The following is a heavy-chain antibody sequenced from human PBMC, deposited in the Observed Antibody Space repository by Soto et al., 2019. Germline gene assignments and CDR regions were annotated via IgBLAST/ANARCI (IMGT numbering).Heavy chain of an antibody. V-gene: IGHV4-31*03. CDR2: IYYSGNT. Sequence: SETLSLTCTVSGGSISSGGYCWNWIRQHPGKGLEWIGYIYYSGNTYYNPSLKSRLTISVDASKNEFSLKLSSVTAADTAVYYCARDLVVTTVLGNHYYGLDVWGQGTTVTVSS. J-gene: IGHJ6*02. D-gene: IGHD2-21*02. CDR1: GGSISSGGYC. CDR3: ARDLVVTTVLGNHYYGLDV.